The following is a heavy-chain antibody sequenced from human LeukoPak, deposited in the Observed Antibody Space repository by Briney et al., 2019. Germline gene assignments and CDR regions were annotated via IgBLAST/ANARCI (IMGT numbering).Heavy chain of an antibody. CDR1: GYTFTSYG. Sequence: ASVKVSFKASGYTFTSYGISWVRQAPGQGLEWMGWISAYNGNTNYAQKLQGRVTMTTDTSTSTAYMELRSLRSDDTAVYYCARATPERGGYDYGPTDEYGMDVWGQGTTVTVSS. CDR3: ARATPERGGYDYGPTDEYGMDV. CDR2: ISAYNGNT. J-gene: IGHJ6*02. V-gene: IGHV1-18*01. D-gene: IGHD5-12*01.